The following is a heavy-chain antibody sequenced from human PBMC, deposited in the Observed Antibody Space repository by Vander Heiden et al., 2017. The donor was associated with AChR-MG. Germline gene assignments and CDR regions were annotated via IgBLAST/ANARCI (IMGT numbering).Heavy chain of an antibody. V-gene: IGHV3-23*01. CDR2: ISGSGGST. CDR3: AKDLDYDLPPRGGDY. J-gene: IGHJ4*02. D-gene: IGHD3-3*01. CDR1: GFTFSSYA. Sequence: EVQLLESGGGLVQPGGSLRLSCAASGFTFSSYAMSWVRQAPGKGLGWVSAISGSGGSTYYADSVKGRFTISRDKSKNTLYLQMNSLRAEDTAVYYCAKDLDYDLPPRGGDYWGQGTLVTVSS.